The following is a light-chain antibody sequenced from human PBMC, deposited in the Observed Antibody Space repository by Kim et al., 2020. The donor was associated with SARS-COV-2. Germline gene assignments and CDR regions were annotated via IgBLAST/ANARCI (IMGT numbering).Light chain of an antibody. J-gene: IGLJ1*01. CDR3: NSRDSSGNHLV. CDR2: GKN. V-gene: IGLV3-19*01. Sequence: ALGQTVRITCQGDSLRRYYASWYQQKPGQATVLVIYGKNNRPSGIPDRFSGSSSGNTASLTITGAQAEDEADYYCNSRDSSGNHLVFGTGTKVTVL. CDR1: SLRRYY.